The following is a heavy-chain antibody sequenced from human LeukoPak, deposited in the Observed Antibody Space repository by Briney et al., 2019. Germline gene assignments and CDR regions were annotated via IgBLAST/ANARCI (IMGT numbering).Heavy chain of an antibody. V-gene: IGHV4-59*01. Sequence: SETLSLTCTVSGGSISSYYWTWIRQPPGRGLEWIGYIYYSGGTNYNPSLKSRVTMSVDTSKNQFSLKLSPVTAADTALYYCARASSGYQGAFDIWGQGTMVTVSS. CDR3: ARASSGYQGAFDI. J-gene: IGHJ3*02. CDR2: IYYSGGT. CDR1: GGSISSYY. D-gene: IGHD3-22*01.